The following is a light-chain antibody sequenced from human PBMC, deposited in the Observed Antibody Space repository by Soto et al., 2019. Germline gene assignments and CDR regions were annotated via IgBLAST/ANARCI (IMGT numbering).Light chain of an antibody. CDR1: SANIGSNT. Sequence: QSVLTQPPSASGSPGQRVSIPWSGGSANIGSNTVNWYQQLPGTAPKLLIHSNDQRPSGVPDRFSGSKSGTSASLAISGLQSEDEADYHCAAWDDSLNWVFGGGTQLTVL. CDR3: AAWDDSLNWV. J-gene: IGLJ2*01. CDR2: SND. V-gene: IGLV1-44*01.